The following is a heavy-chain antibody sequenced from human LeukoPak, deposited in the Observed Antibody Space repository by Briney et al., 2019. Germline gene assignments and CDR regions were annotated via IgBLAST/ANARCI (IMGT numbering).Heavy chain of an antibody. CDR3: ARQPANTAAFDV. J-gene: IGHJ3*01. V-gene: IGHV4-59*08. Sequence: TPSETLSLTCSVSGGSINAFYWSWLRQAPGKGLEWIAYVRDNGENNYNPSLKSRVAISLDTANNQISLRLNFVTAADTAIYYCARQPANTAAFDVWGQGTMVTVSS. D-gene: IGHD5-18*01. CDR2: VRDNGEN. CDR1: GGSINAFY.